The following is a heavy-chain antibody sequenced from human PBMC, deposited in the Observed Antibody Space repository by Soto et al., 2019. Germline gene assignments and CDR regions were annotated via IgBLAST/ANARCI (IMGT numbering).Heavy chain of an antibody. J-gene: IGHJ4*02. D-gene: IGHD4-17*01. CDR1: GGSISSYY. Sequence: QVQLQESGPGLVKPSETLSLTCTVSGGSISSYYWSWIRQPPGKGLEWIGYIYYSGSTNYNPSLXSXVXIXXDTAKNQFSLELSSVTAADTAVYYWARRYGASFDYWGQGTLVTVSS. CDR3: ARRYGASFDY. CDR2: IYYSGST. V-gene: IGHV4-59*12.